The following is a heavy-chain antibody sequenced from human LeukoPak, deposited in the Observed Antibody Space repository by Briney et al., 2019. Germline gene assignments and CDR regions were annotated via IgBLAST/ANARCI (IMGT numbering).Heavy chain of an antibody. D-gene: IGHD3-10*01. J-gene: IGHJ5*02. CDR1: GGSISSYY. CDR2: IYYSGST. Sequence: SETLSLTCTVSGGSISSYYWSWIRQPPGKGLEWIGYIYYSGSTNYNPSLKSRVTISVDTSKNQFSLKLSSVTAADTAVYYCAREKTVRGVIITSWFDPWGQGTLVTVSS. V-gene: IGHV4-59*01. CDR3: AREKTVRGVIITSWFDP.